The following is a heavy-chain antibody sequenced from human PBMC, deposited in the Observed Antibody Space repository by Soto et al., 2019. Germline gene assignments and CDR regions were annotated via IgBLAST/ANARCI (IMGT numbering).Heavy chain of an antibody. D-gene: IGHD1-26*01. CDR1: GFIFTRYS. CDR2: ISSTTNYI. Sequence: GGSLRLSCAASGFIFTRYSMNWVRQAPGKGLEWVSSISSTTNYIYYGDSMKGRFTISRDNAKNSLYLEMNSLRAEDTAVYYSARESEELTSNFDYWGQGTLVTVSS. J-gene: IGHJ4*02. V-gene: IGHV3-21*06. CDR3: ARESEELTSNFDY.